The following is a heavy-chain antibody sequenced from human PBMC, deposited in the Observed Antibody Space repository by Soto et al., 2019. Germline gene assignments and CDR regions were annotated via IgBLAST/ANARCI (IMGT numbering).Heavy chain of an antibody. Sequence: QVQLKESGPGLVKPSQTLSLTCTVSCGSISSGGQYWSWIRQHPGKGLEWIGYIYDSGSTYYNPSIRSRVTISVDTSKKQFSLKLRSVTAADTAVYYCARAAAEYYFDYWGPGTLVTVSS. CDR1: CGSISSGGQY. V-gene: IGHV4-31*03. D-gene: IGHD6-25*01. CDR2: IYDSGST. CDR3: ARAAAEYYFDY. J-gene: IGHJ4*02.